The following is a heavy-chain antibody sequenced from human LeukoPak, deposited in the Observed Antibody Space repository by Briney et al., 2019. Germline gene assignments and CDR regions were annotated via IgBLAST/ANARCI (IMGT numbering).Heavy chain of an antibody. CDR1: GYTFTSYD. V-gene: IGHV1-8*01. Sequence: ASVKVSCKASGYTFTSYDINWVRQATGQGLEWMGWMNPNSGNTGYAQKFQGRVTMTRNTSISTAYMELSSLRSEDTAVYYCARGRGGSGFRVNWFDPWGQGTLVTVSS. CDR3: ARGRGGSGFRVNWFDP. J-gene: IGHJ5*02. D-gene: IGHD3-22*01. CDR2: MNPNSGNT.